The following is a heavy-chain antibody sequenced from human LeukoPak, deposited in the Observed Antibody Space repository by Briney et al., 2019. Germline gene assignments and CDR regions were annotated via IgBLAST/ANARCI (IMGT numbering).Heavy chain of an antibody. D-gene: IGHD2-2*02. CDR2: INHSGST. CDR1: GGSFSGYY. J-gene: IGHJ5*02. V-gene: IGHV4-34*01. CDR3: ARGIGQVPAATPPHNWFDP. Sequence: SETLSLTCAVYGGSFSGYYWSWIRQPPGKGPEWIGEINHSGSTNYNPSLKSRVTISVDTSKNQFSLKLSSVTAADTAVYYCARGIGQVPAATPPHNWFDPWGQGTLVTVSS.